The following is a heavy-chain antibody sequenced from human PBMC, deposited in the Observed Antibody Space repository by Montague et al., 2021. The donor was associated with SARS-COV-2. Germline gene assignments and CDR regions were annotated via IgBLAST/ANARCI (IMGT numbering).Heavy chain of an antibody. J-gene: IGHJ4*02. CDR3: ARSRIIRYFDWLSQMAYFDY. CDR2: IYYSGST. CDR1: GGSISSYY. Sequence: SETLSLTCTVSGGSISSYYWSWIRQPPGKGLEWIGYIYYSGSTYYNPSLKSRVTISVDTSKNQFSLKLSSVTAADTAVYYCARSRIIRYFDWLSQMAYFDYWGQGTLVTVSS. D-gene: IGHD3-9*01. V-gene: IGHV4-59*08.